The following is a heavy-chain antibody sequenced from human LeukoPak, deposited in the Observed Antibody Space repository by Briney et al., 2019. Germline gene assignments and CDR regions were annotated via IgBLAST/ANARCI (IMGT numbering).Heavy chain of an antibody. CDR3: ARNYYDILTGYYSDH. D-gene: IGHD3-9*01. V-gene: IGHV3-21*01. CDR2: ISSSSSYI. J-gene: IGHJ4*02. Sequence: PGGSLRLSCAASGFTFSSYSMNWVRQAPGKGLEWVSSISSSSSYIYYADSVKGRFTISRDNAKNSLYLQMNSLRAEDTAVYYCARNYYDILTGYYSDHWGQGTLVTVSS. CDR1: GFTFSSYS.